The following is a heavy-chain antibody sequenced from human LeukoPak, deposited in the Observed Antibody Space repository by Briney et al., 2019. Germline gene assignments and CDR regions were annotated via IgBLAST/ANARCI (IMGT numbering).Heavy chain of an antibody. CDR1: GGTFSSYA. CDR2: IIPIFGTA. CDR3: ARVLSGYSSGWDYFDY. Sequence: ASVKVSCKASGGTFSSYAISWVRQAPGQGLEWMGGIIPIFGTANYAQKFQGRITITADESTSTAYMELSSLRSEDTAVYYCARVLSGYSSGWDYFDYWGQGTLVTVSS. J-gene: IGHJ4*02. D-gene: IGHD6-19*01. V-gene: IGHV1-69*13.